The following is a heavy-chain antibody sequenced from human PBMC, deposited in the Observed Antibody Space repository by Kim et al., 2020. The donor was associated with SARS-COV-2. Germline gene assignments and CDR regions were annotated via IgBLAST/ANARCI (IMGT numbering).Heavy chain of an antibody. D-gene: IGHD1-26*01. CDR2: GREV. V-gene: IGHV3-7*04. CDR3: MGAGTSSY. J-gene: IGHJ4*02. Sequence: GREVHYVDPVKGRFTISRDNAMDSIYLQMNSLRVEDTAVYYCMGAGTSSYWGQGTLVTISS.